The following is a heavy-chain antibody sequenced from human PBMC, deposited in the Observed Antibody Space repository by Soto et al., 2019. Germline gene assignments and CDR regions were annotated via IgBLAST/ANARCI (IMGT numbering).Heavy chain of an antibody. CDR3: ARDYYGMDV. Sequence: LSLTCTVSGGSISSGGYSWTWIRQSPGKGLEWIGYTYQSGSAYYNPSLKSRVTISVDRSKNQFSLNLTSVTAADTAVYYCARDYYGMDVWGQGITVSVS. CDR1: GGSISSGGYS. CDR2: TYQSGSA. J-gene: IGHJ6*02. V-gene: IGHV4-30-2*06.